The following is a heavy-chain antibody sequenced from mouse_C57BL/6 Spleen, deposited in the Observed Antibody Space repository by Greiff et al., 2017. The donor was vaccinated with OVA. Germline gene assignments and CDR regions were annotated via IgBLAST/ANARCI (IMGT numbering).Heavy chain of an antibody. CDR2: INYDGSST. J-gene: IGHJ2*01. V-gene: IGHV5-16*01. CDR1: GFTFSDYY. CDR3: AREGGYDDGDYFDY. D-gene: IGHD2-2*01. Sequence: EVKLVESEGGLVQPGSSMKLSCTASGFTFSDYYMAWVRPVPEKGLEWVANINYDGSSTYYLDSLKSRFIISRDNAKNILYLQMSSLKSEDTATYYCAREGGYDDGDYFDYWGQGTTLTVSS.